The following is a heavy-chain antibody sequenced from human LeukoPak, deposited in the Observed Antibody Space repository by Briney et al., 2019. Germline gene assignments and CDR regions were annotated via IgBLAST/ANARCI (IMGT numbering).Heavy chain of an antibody. V-gene: IGHV4-39*07. D-gene: IGHD3-22*01. CDR3: ASTPSYDSSGYYFH. J-gene: IGHJ4*02. CDR1: GGSISSSSYY. Sequence: SETLSLTCTVSGGSISSSSYYWGWIRQPPGKGLEWIGSIYYSGSTYYNPSLKSRVTISVDTSKNQFSLKLSSVTAADTAEYYCASTPSYDSSGYYFHWGQGTLVTVSS. CDR2: IYYSGST.